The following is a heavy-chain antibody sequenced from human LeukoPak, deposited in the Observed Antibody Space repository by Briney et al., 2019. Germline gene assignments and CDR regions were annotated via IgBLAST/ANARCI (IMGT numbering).Heavy chain of an antibody. D-gene: IGHD5-12*01. CDR1: GFTFSRYG. CDR2: LPGSGSPT. V-gene: IGHV3-23*01. J-gene: IGHJ4*02. CDR3: AKRSLGATFLYYFDY. Sequence: GGSLRLSCVGSGFTFSRYGMAWVRQAPGKGLEWVSSLPGSGSPTYYTDPVKGRFTISRDNSKNTLYLQMNSLRAEDTAVYYCAKRSLGATFLYYFDYWGQGTLVTVSS.